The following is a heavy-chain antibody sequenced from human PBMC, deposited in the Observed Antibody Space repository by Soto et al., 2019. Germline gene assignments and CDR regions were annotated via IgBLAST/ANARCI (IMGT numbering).Heavy chain of an antibody. CDR2: IDYNGVT. CDR3: GRVMIGTSRHTDSDY. V-gene: IGHV4-39*01. CDR1: GASISSRDYY. Sequence: SETLSLTCSVSGASISSRDYYWGWIRQTPGKGLEWVGNIDYNGVTYYNPSLKSRVTVSKDTSKNQFSLKVASVTAADTAIYYCGRVMIGTSRHTDSDYWGQGTQVTVSS. D-gene: IGHD2-2*01. J-gene: IGHJ4*02.